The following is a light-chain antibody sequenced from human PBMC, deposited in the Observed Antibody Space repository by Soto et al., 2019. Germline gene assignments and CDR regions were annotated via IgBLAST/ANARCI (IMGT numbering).Light chain of an antibody. Sequence: EIVMTQSPVTLSVSPGERATLSCRASQSFLSYLAWYQQKPCQAPRLLIYGASNRATGIPARFRGSGSGTDFTLTISRLEPEDFAVYYCQQYGSSGTFGQGTKVDIK. CDR3: QQYGSSGT. V-gene: IGKV3-20*01. J-gene: IGKJ1*01. CDR1: QSFLSY. CDR2: GAS.